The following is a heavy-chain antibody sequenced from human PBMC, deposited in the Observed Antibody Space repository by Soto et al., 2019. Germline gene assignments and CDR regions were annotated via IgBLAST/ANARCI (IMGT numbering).Heavy chain of an antibody. V-gene: IGHV3-30-3*01. J-gene: IGHJ3*02. CDR3: ARVSELHYYYDSRGAAFDI. Sequence: GGSLRLSCAASGFTFSSYAMHWVRQAPGKGLEWVAVISYDGSNKYYADSVKGRFTISRDNSKNTLYLQMNSLRAEDTAVYYCARVSELHYYYDSRGAAFDIWGQGTMVTVSS. CDR1: GFTFSSYA. D-gene: IGHD3-22*01. CDR2: ISYDGSNK.